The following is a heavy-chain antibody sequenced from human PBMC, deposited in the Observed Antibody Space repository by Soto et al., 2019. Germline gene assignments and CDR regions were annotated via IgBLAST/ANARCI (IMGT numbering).Heavy chain of an antibody. Sequence: QVQLVQSGAEVKKPGSSVRVSCRASGVTVNTFAVSWVRQAPAQGLEWMGGIIPVLGPAFYAQKFQGKVTMTADKSTSTAFLEVANLTSDDTAVYYCARAAKRYFDYWGQGTLVTVSS. J-gene: IGHJ4*02. CDR1: GVTVNTFA. CDR2: IIPVLGPA. V-gene: IGHV1-69*06. CDR3: ARAAKRYFDY.